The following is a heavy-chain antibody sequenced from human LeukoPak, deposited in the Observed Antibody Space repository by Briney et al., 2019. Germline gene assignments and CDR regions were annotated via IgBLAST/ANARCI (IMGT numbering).Heavy chain of an antibody. CDR3: ARALHFEGFGPFDY. J-gene: IGHJ4*02. CDR1: GLTFSSYG. CDR2: IWYDGSNK. V-gene: IGHV3-33*01. D-gene: IGHD3-16*01. Sequence: GRSLRLSCAASGLTFSSYGMHWVRQAPGKGLEWAAVIWYDGSNKYYADSVKGRFTISRDNSKNTLYLQMNSLRAEDTAVYYCARALHFEGFGPFDYWGQGTLVTVSS.